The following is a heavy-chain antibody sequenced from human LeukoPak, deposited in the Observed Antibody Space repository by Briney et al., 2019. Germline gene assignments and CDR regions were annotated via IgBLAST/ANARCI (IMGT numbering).Heavy chain of an antibody. Sequence: SAKVSCKASGGTFSSYAISWVRQAPGQGLEWMGRIIPIFGTANYAQKFQGRVTITTDESTSTAYMELSSLRSEDTAVYYCAKMTPSKGDCSSTNCYRDYWGQGTLVTVSS. CDR1: GGTFSSYA. J-gene: IGHJ4*02. D-gene: IGHD2-2*01. CDR3: AKMTPSKGDCSSTNCYRDY. V-gene: IGHV1-69*05. CDR2: IIPIFGTA.